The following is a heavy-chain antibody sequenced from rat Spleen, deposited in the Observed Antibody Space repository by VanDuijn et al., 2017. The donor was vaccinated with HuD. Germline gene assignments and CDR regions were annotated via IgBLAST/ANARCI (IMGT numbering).Heavy chain of an antibody. CDR2: ISNARGIT. CDR1: GFTFSDYN. Sequence: EVQLVESGGGLVQPGRSLKLSCAASGFTFSDYNMAWVRQAPGMGLEWVASISNARGITYYADPVKGRFTISRDIANSTLYLQMDSLRSEDTAIYYCARETGYNSYFDYWGQGVMVTVSS. V-gene: IGHV5-7*01. J-gene: IGHJ2*01. D-gene: IGHD1-4*01. CDR3: ARETGYNSYFDY.